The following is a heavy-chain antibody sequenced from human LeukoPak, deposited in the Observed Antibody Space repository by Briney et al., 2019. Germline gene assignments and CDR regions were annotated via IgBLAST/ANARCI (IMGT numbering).Heavy chain of an antibody. J-gene: IGHJ3*02. D-gene: IGHD3-22*01. V-gene: IGHV4-34*01. CDR1: GGSFSGYY. CDR2: INHSGST. CDR3: ATPRYYDLDAFDI. Sequence: SETLSLTCAVYGGSFSGYYWSWIRQPPGKGLEWIGEINHSGSTNYNPSLKSRVTISVDTSKNQFSLKLSSVTAADTAVYYCATPRYYDLDAFDIWGQGTMVTVSS.